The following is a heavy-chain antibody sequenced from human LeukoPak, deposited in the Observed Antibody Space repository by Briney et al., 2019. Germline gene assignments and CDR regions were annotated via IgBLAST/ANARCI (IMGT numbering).Heavy chain of an antibody. CDR1: GGSISSSSYY. Sequence: SETLSLTCTVSGGSISSSSYYWGWIRQPLGKGLEWIGSIYYSGSTYYNPSLKSRVTISVDTSKNQFSLKLSSVTAADTAVYYCARHHSWFGELSPFDYWGQGTLITVSS. V-gene: IGHV4-39*01. J-gene: IGHJ4*02. CDR2: IYYSGST. D-gene: IGHD3-10*01. CDR3: ARHHSWFGELSPFDY.